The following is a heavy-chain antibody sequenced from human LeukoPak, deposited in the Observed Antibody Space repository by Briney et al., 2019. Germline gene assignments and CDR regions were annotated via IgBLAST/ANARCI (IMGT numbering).Heavy chain of an antibody. D-gene: IGHD3-16*01. CDR3: ARSYTIEVFAVGVLGY. Sequence: SVKVSCKASGGTFSSYAISWVRQAPGQGLEWMGGIIPIFGTANYAQKFQGWVTMTRDTSISTAYMELSRLRSDDTAVYYCARSYTIEVFAVGVLGYWGQGTLVTVSS. CDR2: IIPIFGTA. V-gene: IGHV1-69*05. J-gene: IGHJ4*02. CDR1: GGTFSSYA.